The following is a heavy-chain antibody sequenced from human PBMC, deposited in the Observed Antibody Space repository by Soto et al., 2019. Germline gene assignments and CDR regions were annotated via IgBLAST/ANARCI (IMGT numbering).Heavy chain of an antibody. CDR3: AHRKGYDLSLDY. Sequence: QITLKESGPTLVKPTQTLTLTCTFSGFTLSTSGVGVGWIRQPSGKALEWLALIYWNDDKRYSPSPKSRLTISTDTSKNQVVLTMTNMDPVDAATYYCAHRKGYDLSLDYWGQGTLVTVSS. CDR2: IYWNDDK. CDR1: GFTLSTSGVG. V-gene: IGHV2-5*01. J-gene: IGHJ4*02. D-gene: IGHD3-3*01.